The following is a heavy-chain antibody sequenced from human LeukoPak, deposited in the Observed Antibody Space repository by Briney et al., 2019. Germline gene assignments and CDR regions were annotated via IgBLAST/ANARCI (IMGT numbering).Heavy chain of an antibody. Sequence: GGSLRLSCAASGFTFSSYTMNWVRQAPGKGLEWVSSISSSSSHIYYADSVKGRFTISRDNAKNSLYLQMNRLRAEDAAVYYCARVVPGTGFFYWGQGTLVTVSS. CDR3: ARVVPGTGFFY. J-gene: IGHJ4*02. CDR2: ISSSSSHI. V-gene: IGHV3-21*01. CDR1: GFTFSSYT. D-gene: IGHD2-8*02.